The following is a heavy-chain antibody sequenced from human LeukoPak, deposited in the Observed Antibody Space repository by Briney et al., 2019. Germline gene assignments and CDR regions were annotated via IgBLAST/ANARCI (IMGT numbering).Heavy chain of an antibody. D-gene: IGHD3-9*01. Sequence: SETLSLTCTVSGGSISSSSYYWGWIRQPPGKGLEWIGSIYYSGSTYYNPSLKSRVTISVDTSKNQFSLKLSSVTAADTAVYYCARHGLNYDILTGYYSGFDYWGQGTLVTVSS. V-gene: IGHV4-39*07. CDR1: GGSISSSSYY. J-gene: IGHJ4*02. CDR3: ARHGLNYDILTGYYSGFDY. CDR2: IYYSGST.